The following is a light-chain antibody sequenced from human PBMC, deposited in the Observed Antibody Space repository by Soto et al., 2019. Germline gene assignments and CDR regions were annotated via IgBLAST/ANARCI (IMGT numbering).Light chain of an antibody. Sequence: EIVLTQSPATLSLSPGERATLSCRASQSISSYLAWYQQKLGQAPRLLIYDASNRATGVPARFSGSESGTDFTLTISSLEPEDFAVYYCQQRSNGPLTFGQGTRLDIK. CDR3: QQRSNGPLT. J-gene: IGKJ5*01. V-gene: IGKV3-11*01. CDR1: QSISSY. CDR2: DAS.